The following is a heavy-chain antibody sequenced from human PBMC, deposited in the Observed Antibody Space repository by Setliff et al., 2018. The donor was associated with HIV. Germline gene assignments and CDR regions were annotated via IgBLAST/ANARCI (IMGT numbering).Heavy chain of an antibody. J-gene: IGHJ6*03. V-gene: IGHV4-39*01. CDR3: ARHPRHYNILTGYRYYYMDV. CDR2: IYFSGST. CDR1: GVSISSSSYF. D-gene: IGHD3-9*01. Sequence: SETLSLTCVVSGVSISSSSYFWGWIRRPPGTGLDWIGSIYFSGSTYYNPSLESRVTISMDTSKNQFSLKLTSVTAADTAVYYCARHPRHYNILTGYRYYYMDVWGKGTTVTVSS.